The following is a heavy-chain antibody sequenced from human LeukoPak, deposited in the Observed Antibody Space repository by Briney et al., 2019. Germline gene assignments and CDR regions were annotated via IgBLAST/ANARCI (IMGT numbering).Heavy chain of an antibody. CDR3: ARPGDILTGYYGVQFDY. D-gene: IGHD3-9*01. J-gene: IGHJ4*02. CDR2: IGYDGSNK. V-gene: IGHV3-33*01. Sequence: GGSLRLSCLASTFIFSNYGMHWVRQAPGKGLEWVAVIGYDGSNKYYADSVKGRFTISRDNSKNTLYLQMNSLRAEDTAVYYCARPGDILTGYYGVQFDYWGQGTLVTVSS. CDR1: TFIFSNYG.